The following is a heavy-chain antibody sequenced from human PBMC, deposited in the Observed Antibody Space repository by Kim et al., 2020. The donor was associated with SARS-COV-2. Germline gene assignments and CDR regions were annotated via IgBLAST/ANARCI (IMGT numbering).Heavy chain of an antibody. CDR3: AKDSGIYCGGDCYYTPPDY. D-gene: IGHD2-21*02. CDR2: ISWNSGSI. V-gene: IGHV3-9*01. Sequence: GGSLRLSCAASGFTFDDYAMHWVRQAPGKGLEWVSGISWNSGSIGYADSVKGRFTISRDNAKNSLYLQMNSLRAEDTALYYCAKDSGIYCGGDCYYTPPDYWGQGTLVTVSS. J-gene: IGHJ4*02. CDR1: GFTFDDYA.